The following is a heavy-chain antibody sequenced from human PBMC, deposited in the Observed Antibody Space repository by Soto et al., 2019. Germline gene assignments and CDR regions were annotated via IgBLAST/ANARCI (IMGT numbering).Heavy chain of an antibody. Sequence: QVQLVQSGAEVKKPGSSVKVSCKTSGGTFRTSAISWVRQAPGQGLEWMGGIMPVFPTPDYAQKFQGRVTITADESTGTPYMELSSLRSEDTAVYYCARDKDRQQLGGNYYYIMDVWGQGTTVTVSS. CDR2: IMPVFPTP. CDR3: ARDKDRQQLGGNYYYIMDV. V-gene: IGHV1-69*12. CDR1: GGTFRTSA. D-gene: IGHD3-3*02. J-gene: IGHJ6*01.